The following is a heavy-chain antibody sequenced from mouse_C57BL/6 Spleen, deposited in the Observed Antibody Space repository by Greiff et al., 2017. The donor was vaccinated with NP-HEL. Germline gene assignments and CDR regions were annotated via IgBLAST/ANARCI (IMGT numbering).Heavy chain of an antibody. CDR3: TRPYGKMAMDY. Sequence: EVMLVESGEGLVKPGGSLKLSCAASGFTFSSYAMSWVRQTPEKRLEWVAYISSGGDYIYYADTVKGRFTISRDNARNTLYLQMSSLKSEDTAMYYCTRPYGKMAMDYWGQGTSVTVSS. CDR1: GFTFSSYA. J-gene: IGHJ4*01. D-gene: IGHD2-1*01. CDR2: ISSGGDYI. V-gene: IGHV5-9-1*02.